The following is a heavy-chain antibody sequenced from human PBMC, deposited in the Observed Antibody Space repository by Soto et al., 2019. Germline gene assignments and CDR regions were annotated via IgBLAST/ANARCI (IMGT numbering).Heavy chain of an antibody. CDR1: GGSVSSGSYY. Sequence: QVQLQESGPGLVKPSETLSLTCTVSGGSVSSGSYYWSWIRQPPGKGLGWIGYIYYSGSTNYNPSLKSRVTISVDTSKNQFSLKLSSVTAADTAVYYCATVTIYYYGMDVWGQGTTVTVSS. V-gene: IGHV4-61*01. D-gene: IGHD4-17*01. CDR2: IYYSGST. CDR3: ATVTIYYYGMDV. J-gene: IGHJ6*02.